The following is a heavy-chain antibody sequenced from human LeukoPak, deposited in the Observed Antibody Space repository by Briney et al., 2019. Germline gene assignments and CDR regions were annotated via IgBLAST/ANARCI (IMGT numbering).Heavy chain of an antibody. CDR2: INHSGST. CDR3: ARVSTGRYYYDSSGYYLY. J-gene: IGHJ4*02. D-gene: IGHD3-22*01. V-gene: IGHV4-34*01. CDR1: GGSFSGYY. Sequence: PSETLSLTCAVYGGSFSGYYWSWIRQPPGKGLEWIGEINHSGSTNYNPSHKSRVTISVDTSKNQFSLKLSSVTAADTAVYYCARVSTGRYYYDSSGYYLYWGQGTLVTVSS.